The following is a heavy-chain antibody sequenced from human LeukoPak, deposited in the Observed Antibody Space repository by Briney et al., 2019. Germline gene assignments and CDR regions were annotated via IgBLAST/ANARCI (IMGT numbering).Heavy chain of an antibody. J-gene: IGHJ4*02. CDR2: IIQDGSEK. D-gene: IGHD1-26*01. CDR1: GFTFSNYW. V-gene: IGHV3-7*01. Sequence: GGSLRLSCAASGFTFSNYWMSWVRQAPGKGLEWVANIIQDGSEKYYVDSVRGRFTISRDNDKNSLDLQMNSLRVEDTAMYYCARALGGLWGQGTLVTVSS. CDR3: ARALGGL.